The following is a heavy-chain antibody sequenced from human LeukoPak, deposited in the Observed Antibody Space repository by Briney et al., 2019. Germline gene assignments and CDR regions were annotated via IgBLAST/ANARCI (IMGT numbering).Heavy chain of an antibody. D-gene: IGHD3-16*01. CDR2: ISGTADSK. Sequence: GGSLRLSCAGSRFIFRNYAMSWVRQAPGRGLEWLSIISGTADSKYYADSVKGRFTISRDNPRSTLYLEMNILRAEDTAVYYCAKADATFGGAFDIWGQGTMVIVSS. CDR1: RFIFRNYA. V-gene: IGHV3-23*01. CDR3: AKADATFGGAFDI. J-gene: IGHJ3*02.